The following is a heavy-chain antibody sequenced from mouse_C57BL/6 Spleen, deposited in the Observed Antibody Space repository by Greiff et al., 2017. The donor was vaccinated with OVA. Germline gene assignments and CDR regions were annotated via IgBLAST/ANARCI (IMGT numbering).Heavy chain of an antibody. CDR2: IDPNSGGT. J-gene: IGHJ2*01. CDR3: ASYYYGSSYYFAY. CDR1: GYTFTSYW. Sequence: QVQLQQPGAELVKPGASVKLSCKASGYTFTSYWMHWVKQRPGRGLEWIGRIDPNSGGTKYTEKFKGKATLTVDKPYSTAYLKISSMTSEDAAVYYCASYYYGSSYYFAYWGQGTTLTVSA. D-gene: IGHD1-1*01. V-gene: IGHV1-72*01.